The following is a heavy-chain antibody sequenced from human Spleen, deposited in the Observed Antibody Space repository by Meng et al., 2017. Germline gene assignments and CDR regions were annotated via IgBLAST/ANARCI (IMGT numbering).Heavy chain of an antibody. J-gene: IGHJ4*02. Sequence: GESLKISCAASGLTFSSCEMNWVRQAPGKGLEWISYISGSGDTIYYADSMKGRFTISRDNAKNSLYLQMNSLRAEDTAVYYCARSPIDKYDLSALPLDYWGQGTLVTVSS. V-gene: IGHV3-48*03. CDR1: GLTFSSCE. CDR3: ARSPIDKYDLSALPLDY. D-gene: IGHD3-22*01. CDR2: ISGSGDTI.